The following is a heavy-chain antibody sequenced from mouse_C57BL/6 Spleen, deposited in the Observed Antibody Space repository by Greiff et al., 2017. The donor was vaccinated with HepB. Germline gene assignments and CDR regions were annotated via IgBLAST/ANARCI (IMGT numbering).Heavy chain of an antibody. CDR1: GFSLTSYG. Sequence: VQGVESGPGLVQPSQSLSITCTVSGFSLTSYGVHWVRQSPGKGLEWLGVIWSGGSTDYNAAFISRLSISKDNSKSQVFFKMNSLQADDTAIYYCARLQRLLRGAMDYWGQGTSVTVSS. V-gene: IGHV2-2*01. J-gene: IGHJ4*01. CDR2: IWSGGST. CDR3: ARLQRLLRGAMDY. D-gene: IGHD1-1*02.